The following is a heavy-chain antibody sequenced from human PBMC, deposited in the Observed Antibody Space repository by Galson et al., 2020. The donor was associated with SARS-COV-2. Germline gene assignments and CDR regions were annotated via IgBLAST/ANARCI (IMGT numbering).Heavy chain of an antibody. D-gene: IGHD2-15*01. J-gene: IGHJ4*02. CDR3: ARHYQEVTERWSSHTFDY. CDR2: IYYSGST. CDR1: GGSISSYY. V-gene: IGHV4-59*08. Sequence: SETLSLTCTVSGGSISSYYWSWIRQPPGKGLEWIGYIYYSGSTNYNPSLKSRVTISVDTSKNQFSLKLSSVTAADTAVYYCARHYQEVTERWSSHTFDYRGQGTLVTVSS.